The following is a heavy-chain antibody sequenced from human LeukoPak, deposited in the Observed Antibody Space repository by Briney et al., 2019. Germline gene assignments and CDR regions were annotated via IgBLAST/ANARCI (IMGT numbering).Heavy chain of an antibody. D-gene: IGHD1-26*01. CDR2: VYTNGGT. V-gene: IGHV4-4*07. J-gene: IGHJ6*03. CDR1: GGPVSGHY. Sequence: YPSETLSLTCSVSGGPVSGHYWSWIRQPAGKGLEWIGRVYTNGGTNYNPSLKSRVTISIDTAKNQFSLRVRSVTAADTAIYYCAGGHSGSSAKILYYYYMDVWGKGTTVTVSS. CDR3: AGGHSGSSAKILYYYYMDV.